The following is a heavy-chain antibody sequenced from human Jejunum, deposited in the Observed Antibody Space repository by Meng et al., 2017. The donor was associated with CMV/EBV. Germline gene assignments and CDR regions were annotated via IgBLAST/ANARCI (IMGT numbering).Heavy chain of an antibody. V-gene: IGHV3-23*01. J-gene: IGHJ4*02. CDR1: GFIFSTYA. CDR2: IGGSDGRT. D-gene: IGHD4-17*01. Sequence: CASSGFIFSTYAMSWVRQAPGKGLELVSGIGGSDGRTCYADSVKGRFTISRDNLKNTLYLQMSSLRAEDTAVYYCAKRPYGDYMLFDYWGQGSLVTVSS. CDR3: AKRPYGDYMLFDY.